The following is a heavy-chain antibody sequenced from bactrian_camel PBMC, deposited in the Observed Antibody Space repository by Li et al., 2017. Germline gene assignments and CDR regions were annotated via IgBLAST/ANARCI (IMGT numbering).Heavy chain of an antibody. CDR2: IDADGVV. Sequence: HVQLVESGGASVQTGGSLTLSCVASGFSYDPNMAWFRQAPGKEREAIASIDADGVVTYADSVKGRFTISHDKVKSTLDLQMDSLRPEDTAMYYCAVRGGRWWCSRQEDDMDSWGRGTQVTVS. V-gene: IGHV3S53*01. CDR1: GFSYDPN. J-gene: IGHJ7*01. D-gene: IGHD3*01.